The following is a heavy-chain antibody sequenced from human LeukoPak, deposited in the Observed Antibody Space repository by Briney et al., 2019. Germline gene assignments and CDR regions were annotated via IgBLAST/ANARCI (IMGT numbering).Heavy chain of an antibody. CDR2: INPGDSDT. V-gene: IGHV5-51*01. CDR3: ARGRNFDY. CDR1: GYTFTNYW. J-gene: IGHJ4*02. Sequence: GESLKISCKGSGYTFTNYWIGWVRQMPGKGLEWMGIINPGDSDTRYSPSFQGQVTISADKSISTTYLQWSSLKAADSAIYHCARGRNFDYWGQGTLVTVSS.